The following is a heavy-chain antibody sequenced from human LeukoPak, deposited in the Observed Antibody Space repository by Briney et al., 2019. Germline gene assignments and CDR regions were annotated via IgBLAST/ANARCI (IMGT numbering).Heavy chain of an antibody. CDR2: ISSSGSTI. Sequence: GGSLRLSCAASGFTSSSYGMHWVRQAPGKGLEWVSYISSSGSTIYYVDSVKGRFTISRDNAKNSLYLQMNSLRAEDTAVYYCAELGITMIGGVWGKGTTVTISS. CDR3: AELGITMIGGV. CDR1: GFTSSSYG. V-gene: IGHV3-48*04. D-gene: IGHD3-10*02. J-gene: IGHJ6*04.